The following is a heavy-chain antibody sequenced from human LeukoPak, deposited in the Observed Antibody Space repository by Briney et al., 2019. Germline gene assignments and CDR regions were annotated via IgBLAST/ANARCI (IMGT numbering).Heavy chain of an antibody. CDR3: ARRDIVVVVSASDY. Sequence: GGSLRLSCAASGFTFSSYAMSWVRQAPGKGLEWVSAISGSGGSTYYADSVKGRFTISRDNSKNTLYLQINSLRAEDTAVYYCARRDIVVVVSASDYWGQGTLVTVSS. CDR2: ISGSGGST. V-gene: IGHV3-23*01. D-gene: IGHD2-15*01. J-gene: IGHJ4*02. CDR1: GFTFSSYA.